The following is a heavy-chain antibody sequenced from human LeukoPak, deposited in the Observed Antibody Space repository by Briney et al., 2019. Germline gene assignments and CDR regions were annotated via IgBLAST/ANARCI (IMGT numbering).Heavy chain of an antibody. CDR1: GFTFSNYW. CDR3: ARISGSSKKYFQH. J-gene: IGHJ1*01. Sequence: GGSLRLSCAASGFTFSNYWMSWVRQAPGKGLEWVANIEEDGSEKYYVDSVEGRFTISRDNANNSVYLQMNSLRAEDTALYYCARISGSSKKYFQHWGQGTLATVSS. CDR2: IEEDGSEK. D-gene: IGHD1-26*01. V-gene: IGHV3-7*01.